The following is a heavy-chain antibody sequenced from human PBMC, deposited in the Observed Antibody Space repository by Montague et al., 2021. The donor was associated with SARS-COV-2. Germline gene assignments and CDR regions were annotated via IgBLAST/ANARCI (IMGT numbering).Heavy chain of an antibody. D-gene: IGHD3-16*01. CDR3: AREGQYDWFDA. CDR2: IYYRKST. CDR1: GVSLTNYY. Sequence: SETLSLTCTVSGVSLTNYYWSWIRQPPGKGLEWIGYIYYRKSTNYNPSLKSRVTLSVDTSKNQFSLKVYSVTAADTAVYYCAREGQYDWFDAWGQGTLVTVSS. J-gene: IGHJ5*02. V-gene: IGHV4-59*01.